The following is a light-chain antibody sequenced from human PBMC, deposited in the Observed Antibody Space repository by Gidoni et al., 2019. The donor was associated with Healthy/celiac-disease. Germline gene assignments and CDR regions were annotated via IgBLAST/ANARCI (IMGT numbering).Light chain of an antibody. J-gene: IGLJ3*02. V-gene: IGLV2-14*01. CDR1: SSDVGGYNY. Sequence: QSALPQPASVSWSPGQSITIPCTGTSSDVGGYNYVAWYQQHPGKAPKLMIYEVSNRPSGVANRCSGYKSGNTDSLTISGLQAEDEAYYYCSANTSSSTLFGGGTKLTVL. CDR2: EVS. CDR3: SANTSSSTL.